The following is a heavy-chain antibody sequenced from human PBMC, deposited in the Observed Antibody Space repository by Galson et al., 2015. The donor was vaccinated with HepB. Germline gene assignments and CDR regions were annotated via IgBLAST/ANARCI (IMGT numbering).Heavy chain of an antibody. CDR1: GYSFTSYW. CDR2: IFPDDSET. D-gene: IGHD1-1*01. V-gene: IGHV5-51*01. CDR3: ARPRSYGSYSRNAFDI. Sequence: QSGAEVTKPGESLKISCKTSGYSFTSYWVGWVRQVPGEGLEWMGFIFPDDSETRYSPSFRGQVTMSVDTATKTAHLQWSSLKASDTAMYYCARPRSYGSYSRNAFDIWGQGTMVTVSS. J-gene: IGHJ3*02.